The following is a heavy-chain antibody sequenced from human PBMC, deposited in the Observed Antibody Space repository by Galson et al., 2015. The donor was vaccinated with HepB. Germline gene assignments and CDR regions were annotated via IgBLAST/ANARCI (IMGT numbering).Heavy chain of an antibody. J-gene: IGHJ6*02. V-gene: IGHV1-2*04. CDR1: GYTFINYY. CDR2: INTNSGDT. CDR3: ATSHCSSVTCFFYYGMDV. D-gene: IGHD2-2*01. Sequence: SVKVSCKASGYTFINYYMHWVRLAPGQGLEWMGWINTNSGDTDYAQKFQGWVTMTRDTSISTAYMELRRLRSDDTAVYYCATSHCSSVTCFFYYGMDVWGQGTTVSVTS.